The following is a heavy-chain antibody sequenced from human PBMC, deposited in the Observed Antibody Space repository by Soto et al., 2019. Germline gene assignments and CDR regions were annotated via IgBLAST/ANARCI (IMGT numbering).Heavy chain of an antibody. J-gene: IGHJ4*02. D-gene: IGHD3-3*01. CDR2: IGGSSSDT. V-gene: IGHV3-11*05. CDR1: GFTFSDYY. CDR3: ATGPRRLSD. Sequence: QVQLVESGGGLVKPGGSLRLSCAASGFTFSDYYMSWIRQAPGKGLESLSYIGGSSSDTNYADSVKGRFTISRDNAKNSLYLQMHSLRAEDTAVYYCATGPRRLSDWGQGTLVIVSS.